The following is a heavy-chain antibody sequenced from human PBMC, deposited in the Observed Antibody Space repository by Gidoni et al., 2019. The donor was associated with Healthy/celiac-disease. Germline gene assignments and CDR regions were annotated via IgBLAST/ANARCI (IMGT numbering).Heavy chain of an antibody. CDR2: IYYSGST. Sequence: QLQLQESGPGQVKPSETLSLPCTVSGGTISSRSSYWGWIRRPTGKGLEWIGSIYYSGSTYYNPSLKSRVTISVDTSKNQFSLQLSSVTAADTAVYYCARGPEYYYDISGYYYRPRYWYFRSLGPWHPGHCLL. V-gene: IGHV4-39*01. D-gene: IGHD3-22*01. J-gene: IGHJ2*01. CDR3: ARGPEYYYDISGYYYRPRYWYFRS. CDR1: GGTISSRSSY.